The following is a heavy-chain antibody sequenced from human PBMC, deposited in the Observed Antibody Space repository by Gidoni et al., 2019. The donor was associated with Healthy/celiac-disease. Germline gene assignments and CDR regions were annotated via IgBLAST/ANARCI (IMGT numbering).Heavy chain of an antibody. CDR3: ARAASIFGVVTAQFDY. J-gene: IGHJ4*02. CDR2: IYHSGST. Sequence: QLQLQESGSGLVKPSQTLSLTCAVSGGSISSGGYSWSWIRQPPGKGLEWIGYIYHSGSTYYNPSLKSRVTISVDRSKNQFSLKLSSVTAADTAVYYCARAASIFGVVTAQFDYWGQGTLVTVSS. D-gene: IGHD3-3*01. CDR1: GGSISSGGYS. V-gene: IGHV4-30-2*01.